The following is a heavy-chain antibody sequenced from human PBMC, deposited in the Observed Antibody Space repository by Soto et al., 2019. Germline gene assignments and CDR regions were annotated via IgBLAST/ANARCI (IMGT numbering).Heavy chain of an antibody. CDR3: TKSSGGSSSVGMDY. V-gene: IGHV3-30*04. CDR1: GFIFKNYA. D-gene: IGHD6-6*01. CDR2: ITRDGYNK. J-gene: IGHJ4*02. Sequence: GSLRLSCAGSGFIFKNYALNWVRQAPGKGLEWVASITRDGYNKYYADSVKGRFTISRDNSRDTLSLQMTALTIEDSSVYYCTKSSGGSSSVGMDYWGQGTRVTVSS.